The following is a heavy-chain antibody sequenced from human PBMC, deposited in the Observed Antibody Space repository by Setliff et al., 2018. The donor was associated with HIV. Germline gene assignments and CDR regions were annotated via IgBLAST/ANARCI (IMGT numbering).Heavy chain of an antibody. V-gene: IGHV4-39*02. CDR3: ARDGGSSGWYFVLGYSDY. Sequence: ETLSLTCTVSGGSTDSGSYYWAWIRQPPGKGLEWIGSMYYTGSTYYNPSLKSRVTTSIDTSKNQFSLKLNSVTAADTAMYYCARDGGSSGWYFVLGYSDYWGPGTLVTVSS. J-gene: IGHJ4*02. CDR1: GGSTDSGSYY. D-gene: IGHD6-19*01. CDR2: MYYTGST.